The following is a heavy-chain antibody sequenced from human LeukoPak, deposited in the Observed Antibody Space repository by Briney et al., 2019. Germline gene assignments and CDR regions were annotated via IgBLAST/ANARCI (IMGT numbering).Heavy chain of an antibody. Sequence: SETLSLTCAVYGGSFSGYYWSWIRQPPGKGLEWIGEINHSGSTNYNPSLKSRVTISVDTSKNQFSLKLSSVTAADTAVYYCASFSQHGYGGNSAYWGQGTLVTVSS. CDR3: ASFSQHGYGGNSAY. V-gene: IGHV4-34*01. D-gene: IGHD4-23*01. CDR2: INHSGST. J-gene: IGHJ4*02. CDR1: GGSFSGYY.